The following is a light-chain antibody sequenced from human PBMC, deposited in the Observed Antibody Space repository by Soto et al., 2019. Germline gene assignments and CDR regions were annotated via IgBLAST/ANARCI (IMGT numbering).Light chain of an antibody. Sequence: EIVLTQSPGTLSSSPGERATLSCSASQSVSSSYLAWYQQKPGQAPRLLIYGASSRATGIPDRFSGSGSGTDFTLTISRLEPEDFAVYYCQQYGSSPSIPFGQGTRLEIK. V-gene: IGKV3-20*01. CDR3: QQYGSSPSIP. CDR2: GAS. CDR1: QSVSSSY. J-gene: IGKJ5*01.